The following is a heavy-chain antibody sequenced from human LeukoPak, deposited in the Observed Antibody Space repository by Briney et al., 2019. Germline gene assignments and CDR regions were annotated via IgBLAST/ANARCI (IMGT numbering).Heavy chain of an antibody. CDR3: ASDPYYYDSSGYYGPTG. CDR2: INPNSGGT. V-gene: IGHV1-2*02. CDR1: GGTFSRYA. D-gene: IGHD3-22*01. J-gene: IGHJ4*02. Sequence: ASVKVSCKASGGTFSRYAINWVRQAPGQGLEWMGWINPNSGGTNYAQKFQGRVTMTRDTSISTAYMELSRLRSDDTAVYYCASDPYYYDSSGYYGPTGWGQGTLVTVSS.